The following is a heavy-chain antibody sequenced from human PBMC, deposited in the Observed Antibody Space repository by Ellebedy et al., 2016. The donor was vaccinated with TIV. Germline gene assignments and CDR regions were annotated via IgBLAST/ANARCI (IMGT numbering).Heavy chain of an antibody. V-gene: IGHV1-18*04. CDR3: ARDASAVPGTLGIYL. CDR1: GYTFTDYY. J-gene: IGHJ4*01. Sequence: ASVKVSCKASGYTFTDYYMHWVRQAPGQGLEYLGCISAYKGNTNYAQKFQGRVTMTTDTSTSTAYMELRSLRSDDTAVYYCARDASAVPGTLGIYLWGRGTLVIVSS. CDR2: ISAYKGNT. D-gene: IGHD6-19*01.